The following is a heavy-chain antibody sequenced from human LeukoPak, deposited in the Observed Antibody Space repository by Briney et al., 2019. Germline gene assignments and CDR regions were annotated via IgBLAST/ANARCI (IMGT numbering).Heavy chain of an antibody. CDR3: ARDDDSGGQWLVPNFFY. D-gene: IGHD6-19*01. V-gene: IGHV3-23*01. CDR1: GFTFSDYA. Sequence: GGSLRLSCAASGFTFSDYAMNWVRQALGRGLEWVSTISYSGGNTYYADPVKGRFTISRDNSKNTLYLQMNSLRAEDTAVYYCARDDDSGGQWLVPNFFYWGQGTLVTVSS. CDR2: ISYSGGNT. J-gene: IGHJ4*02.